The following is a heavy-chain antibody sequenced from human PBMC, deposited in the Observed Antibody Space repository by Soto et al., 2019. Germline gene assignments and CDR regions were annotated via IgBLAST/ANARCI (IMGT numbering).Heavy chain of an antibody. V-gene: IGHV4-38-2*02. Sequence: SDTLSLTCAVSSYSVSSGYYGGWIRQPPGKGLEWIGGIYHSGGTCYNPPRKSHVPNSVDTSKHQFSTEVSCVPAADPAVYYCARETLLGTAIHYFHSRGQGTL. CDR2: IYHSGGT. J-gene: IGHJ1*01. CDR1: SYSVSSGYY. D-gene: IGHD2-21*02. CDR3: ARETLLGTAIHYFHS.